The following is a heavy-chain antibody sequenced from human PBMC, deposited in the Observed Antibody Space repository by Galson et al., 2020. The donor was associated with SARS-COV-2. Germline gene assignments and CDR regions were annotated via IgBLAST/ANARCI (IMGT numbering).Heavy chain of an antibody. CDR3: ARAQKRAGSGMGDY. Sequence: GGSLRLSCAASGFTFSSYGFHWVRQAPGKGLEYVSVISTNGGTTYYVNSVKGRFTISRDNSKNTLYLQMGSLRAEDMAVYYCARAQKRAGSGMGDYWGQGTLVTVSS. D-gene: IGHD3-10*01. CDR1: GFTFSSYG. V-gene: IGHV3-64*01. CDR2: ISTNGGTT. J-gene: IGHJ4*02.